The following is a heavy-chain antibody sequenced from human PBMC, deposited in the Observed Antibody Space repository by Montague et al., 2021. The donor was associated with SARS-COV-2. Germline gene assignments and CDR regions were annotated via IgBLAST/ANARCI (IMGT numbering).Heavy chain of an antibody. CDR1: GFTFSSYD. J-gene: IGHJ4*02. Sequence: SLRLSCAASGFTFSSYDINWVRQAPGKGLEWVSYISSSGSTIYYXXSLKGQFTISRDNAKNSLYLQMNSLRAEDTAVYYCASRAPTRIVLMVYAIGGYFDYWGQGTLVTVSS. CDR3: ASRAPTRIVLMVYAIGGYFDY. CDR2: ISSSGSTI. D-gene: IGHD2-8*01. V-gene: IGHV3-48*03.